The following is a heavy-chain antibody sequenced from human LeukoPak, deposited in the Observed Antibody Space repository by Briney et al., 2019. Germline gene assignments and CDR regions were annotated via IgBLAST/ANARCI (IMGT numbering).Heavy chain of an antibody. CDR2: INHSGST. J-gene: IGHJ4*02. Sequence: KPSETLSLTCAVYGGSLSGYYWSWIRQPPGKGLEWIGEINHSGSTNYNPSLKSRVTISVDTSKNQFSLKLSSVTAADTAVYYCARGFRYCSSTSCYYDYWGQGTLVTVSS. CDR1: GGSLSGYY. D-gene: IGHD2-2*01. CDR3: ARGFRYCSSTSCYYDY. V-gene: IGHV4-34*01.